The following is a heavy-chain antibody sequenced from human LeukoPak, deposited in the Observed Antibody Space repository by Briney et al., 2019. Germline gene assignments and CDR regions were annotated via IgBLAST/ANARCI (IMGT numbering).Heavy chain of an antibody. V-gene: IGHV1-8*01. CDR2: MNPNSGNT. J-gene: IGHJ4*02. D-gene: IGHD6-19*01. Sequence: ASVKVSCKASGYTFTSYDIDWVRQATGQGLEWMGWMNPNSGNTGYAQKFQGRVTMTRNTSISTAYMELSSLRSEDTAVYYCACERLGSSGWGYDYWGQGTLVTVSS. CDR3: ACERLGSSGWGYDY. CDR1: GYTFTSYD.